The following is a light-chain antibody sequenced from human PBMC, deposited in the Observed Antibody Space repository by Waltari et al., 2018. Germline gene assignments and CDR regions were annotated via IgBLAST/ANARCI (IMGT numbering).Light chain of an antibody. Sequence: QSVLTQPPSVSAAPGQRVTISCSGGSSNLGHNYVSWYRQFPGTAPKLLSYEDSERPSGIPGRFSGSKSGTSATLDITGLQAGDEADYYCGTWDSSLSGAVFGGGTHLTVL. V-gene: IGLV1-51*02. J-gene: IGLJ7*01. CDR2: EDS. CDR1: SSNLGHNY. CDR3: GTWDSSLSGAV.